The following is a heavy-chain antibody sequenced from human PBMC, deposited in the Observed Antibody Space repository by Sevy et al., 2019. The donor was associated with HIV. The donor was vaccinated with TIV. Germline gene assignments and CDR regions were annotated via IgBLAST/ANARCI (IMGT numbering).Heavy chain of an antibody. CDR1: GGTFSSYA. CDR2: IIPIFGTA. J-gene: IGHJ4*02. Sequence: ASVKVSCKASGGTFSSYAISWVRQAPGQGLEWMGGIIPIFGTANYAQKFQGRVTITADESMSTAYMELGSLRSEDTAVYYCAAYDSSGYYSTPFDYWGQGTLVTVSS. V-gene: IGHV1-69*13. CDR3: AAYDSSGYYSTPFDY. D-gene: IGHD3-22*01.